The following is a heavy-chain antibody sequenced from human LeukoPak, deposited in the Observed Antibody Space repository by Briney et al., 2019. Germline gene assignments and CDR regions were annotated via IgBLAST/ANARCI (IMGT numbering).Heavy chain of an antibody. CDR2: IYYSGST. J-gene: IGHJ3*02. V-gene: IGHV4-59*12. D-gene: IGHD5-24*01. Sequence: KPSETLSLTCTVSGGSISNNYWSWFRQPPGKGLEWVGYIYYSGSTNYNPSLQSRVTISVDTSKSQFSLKLSSVTAADTAVYYCASEGAGYNSSAFDIWGQGTMLTVSS. CDR1: GGSISNNY. CDR3: ASEGAGYNSSAFDI.